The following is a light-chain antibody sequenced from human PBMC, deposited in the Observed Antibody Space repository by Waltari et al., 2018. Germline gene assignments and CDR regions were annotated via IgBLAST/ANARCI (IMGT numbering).Light chain of an antibody. CDR1: QSVSRD. V-gene: IGKV3-20*01. J-gene: IGKJ1*01. CDR2: SAS. Sequence: EIVLTQSPGTLSLSQGERVSLSCRVSQSVSRDLSWYQQKPGKAPRLLIYSASNRATGIPDRFSGSGSGTDFSLTISRLEPEDFAVYYCQHYVRLPVTFGQGTKVEIK. CDR3: QHYVRLPVT.